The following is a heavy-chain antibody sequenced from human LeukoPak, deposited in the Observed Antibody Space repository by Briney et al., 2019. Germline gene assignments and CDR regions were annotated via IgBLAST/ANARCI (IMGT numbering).Heavy chain of an antibody. Sequence: GGSLRLSCAASGFTFSSYSMNWVRQAPGKGLEWVSSISSSSSYIYYADSVKGRFTISRDNAKNSQCLQMNSLRAEDTAVYYCVGSGSYYPTGYWGQGTLVTVSS. V-gene: IGHV3-21*01. CDR1: GFTFSSYS. J-gene: IGHJ4*02. CDR3: VGSGSYYPTGY. D-gene: IGHD3-10*01. CDR2: ISSSSSYI.